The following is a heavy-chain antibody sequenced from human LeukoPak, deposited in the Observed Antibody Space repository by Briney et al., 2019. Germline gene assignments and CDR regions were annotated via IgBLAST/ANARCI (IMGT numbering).Heavy chain of an antibody. Sequence: ASVKVSCKASGYTFTGYYMHWGRQAPGQGLEWMGWINPNSGGTNYAQKFQGRVTMTRDTSISTAYMELSRLRSDDTAVYYCARISGWYGWFDPWGQGTLVTVSS. D-gene: IGHD6-19*01. CDR1: GYTFTGYY. CDR2: INPNSGGT. J-gene: IGHJ5*02. CDR3: ARISGWYGWFDP. V-gene: IGHV1-2*02.